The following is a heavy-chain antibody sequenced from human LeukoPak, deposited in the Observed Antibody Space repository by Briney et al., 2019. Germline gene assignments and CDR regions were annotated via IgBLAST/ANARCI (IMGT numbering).Heavy chain of an antibody. CDR3: ARDLVPDVFDI. CDR2: IYYSGST. Sequence: SETLSLTCTVSGGSISSNYWSWIRQPPGKGLEWIGYIYYSGSTNYNPSLKSRVTISVDTSKNQFSLKLSSVTAADTAVYYCARDLVPDVFDIWGQGTMVTVSS. J-gene: IGHJ3*02. CDR1: GGSISSNY. V-gene: IGHV4-59*01.